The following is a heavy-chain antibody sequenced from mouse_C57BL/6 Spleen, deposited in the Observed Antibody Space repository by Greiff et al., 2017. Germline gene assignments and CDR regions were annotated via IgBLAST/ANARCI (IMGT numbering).Heavy chain of an antibody. CDR1: GFPFSDYG. J-gene: IGHJ3*01. D-gene: IGHD3-2*02. Sequence: EVQGVESGGGLVKPGGSLKLSCAASGFPFSDYGMHLVRPAPEKGLEWVAYISSGSSTIYYEDKVKGRFTISRYNAKNTLFLQITSLRSEDTSMYNCARNSEAWFAYWGQGTLVTVS. V-gene: IGHV5-17*01. CDR2: ISSGSSTI. CDR3: ARNSEAWFAY.